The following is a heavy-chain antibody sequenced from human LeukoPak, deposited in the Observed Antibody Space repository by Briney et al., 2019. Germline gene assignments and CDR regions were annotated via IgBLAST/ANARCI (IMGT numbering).Heavy chain of an antibody. CDR2: INPNSGGT. Sequence: ASVKVSCKASGYTFTGYYMHWVRQAPGQGLEWMGWINPNSGGTNYAQKFQGRATMTRDTSITTSYMELSSLRSDDTAVYYCASRKDSSSWYYFDYWGQGTLVTVSS. V-gene: IGHV1-2*02. CDR3: ASRKDSSSWYYFDY. CDR1: GYTFTGYY. D-gene: IGHD6-13*01. J-gene: IGHJ4*02.